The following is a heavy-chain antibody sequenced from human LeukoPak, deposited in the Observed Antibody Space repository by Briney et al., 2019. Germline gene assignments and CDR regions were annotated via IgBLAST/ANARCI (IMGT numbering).Heavy chain of an antibody. Sequence: GGSLRLSCAASGFTFSSHAMSWVRQAPGKGLEWVSSISSSGGNTYYADSVKGRFTISRDNSKNTLYLQMNSLRAEDTAVYYCAKGGDYSKSPLASWGQGTLVTVSS. V-gene: IGHV3-23*01. CDR2: ISSSGGNT. CDR1: GFTFSSHA. D-gene: IGHD6-13*01. J-gene: IGHJ4*02. CDR3: AKGGDYSKSPLAS.